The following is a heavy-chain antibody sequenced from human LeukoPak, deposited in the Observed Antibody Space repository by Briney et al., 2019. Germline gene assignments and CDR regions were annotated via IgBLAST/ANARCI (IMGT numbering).Heavy chain of an antibody. Sequence: GGSLRLSCAASGFTFSSYAMSWVRQAPEKGLEWVSAISGSGGSTYYADSVKGRFTISRDNSKDTLYLQMNSLRAEDTAVYYCAKEGSIAAAGTAFDYWGQGTLVTVSS. CDR1: GFTFSSYA. J-gene: IGHJ4*02. CDR3: AKEGSIAAAGTAFDY. CDR2: ISGSGGST. V-gene: IGHV3-23*01. D-gene: IGHD6-13*01.